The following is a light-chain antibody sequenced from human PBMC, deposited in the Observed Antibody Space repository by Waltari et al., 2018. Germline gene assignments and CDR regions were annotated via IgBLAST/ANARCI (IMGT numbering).Light chain of an antibody. CDR1: CNDIATYKY. V-gene: IGLV2-14*01. CDR3: SSYTTRGTVV. Sequence: QSALTQPASISGSPGQSITISCHGTCNDIATYKYVSWYQQHPGKVPKLIIYDVTLRPSGVSYRFSGSKSGNTASLSISALQAEDEAGYYCSSYTTRGTVVFGGGTTLTV. CDR2: DVT. J-gene: IGLJ2*01.